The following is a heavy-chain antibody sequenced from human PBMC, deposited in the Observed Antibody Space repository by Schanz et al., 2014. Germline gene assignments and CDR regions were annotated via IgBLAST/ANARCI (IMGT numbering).Heavy chain of an antibody. CDR3: VRDAGRDGYNLAFDV. V-gene: IGHV3-30*02. Sequence: QVQLVESGGGVVQPGGSLRLSCAASGFTFSFSGMQWVRQAPGKGLEWVAFIRSDGSNENYADSVRGRFTISRDNSKNTLFLHMNSLRAEDTAVYYCVRDAGRDGYNLAFDVWGQGTLVTVSS. CDR1: GFTFSFSG. D-gene: IGHD1-1*01. CDR2: IRSDGSNE. J-gene: IGHJ3*01.